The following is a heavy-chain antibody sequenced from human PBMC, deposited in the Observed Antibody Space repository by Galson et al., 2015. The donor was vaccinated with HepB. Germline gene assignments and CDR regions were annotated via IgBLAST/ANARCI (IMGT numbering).Heavy chain of an antibody. Sequence: SVKVSCKSSGYSFINCGIRWVRQAPGQGLEGRVWVSTFNGNTNYAQTFQGRVTITTDTSTSTAYIDLRSLRSDDTAIYFCARGYSSGLTTSYYYGMDVWGQGTTVTVSS. CDR3: ARGYSSGLTTSYYYGMDV. CDR1: GYSFINCG. CDR2: VSTFNGNT. J-gene: IGHJ6*02. D-gene: IGHD6-19*01. V-gene: IGHV1-18*01.